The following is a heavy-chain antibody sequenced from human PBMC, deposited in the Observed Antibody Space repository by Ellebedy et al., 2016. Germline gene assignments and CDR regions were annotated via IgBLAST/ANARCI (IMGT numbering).Heavy chain of an antibody. V-gene: IGHV4-59*01. CDR1: NDSINTYY. J-gene: IGHJ4*02. CDR3: ARGPLSGQGVPYYFDY. Sequence: SETLSLTCTISNDSINTYYWSWLRQPPGKGLEWIGYIYHNGKTNFNPSLKSRLTMSVDTSKNQFPLKLRSAAAADTAVYYCARGPLSGQGVPYYFDYWGQGILVTVSS. D-gene: IGHD2-8*01. CDR2: IYHNGKT.